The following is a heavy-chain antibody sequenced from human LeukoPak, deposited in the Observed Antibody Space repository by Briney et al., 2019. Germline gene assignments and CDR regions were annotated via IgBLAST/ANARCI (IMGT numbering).Heavy chain of an antibody. D-gene: IGHD2-21*01. V-gene: IGHV4-31*03. CDR3: ARVVGEARRGGCSILHFDY. CDR1: GGSISSGGYY. J-gene: IGHJ4*02. CDR2: IYHSGST. Sequence: SETLSLTCTVSGGSISSGGYYWSWIRQHPGKSLEWIGYIYHSGSTYYNPSLKSRVAISVDTSKNQFSLKLSSVTAADTAVYYCARVVGEARRGGCSILHFDYWGQGTLVTVSS.